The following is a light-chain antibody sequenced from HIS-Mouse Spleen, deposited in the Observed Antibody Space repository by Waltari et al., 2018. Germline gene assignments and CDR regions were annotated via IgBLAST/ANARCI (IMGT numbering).Light chain of an antibody. Sequence: QSALTQPASVSGSPGQSITISCTGTSSAVGGSYYFSWYQQHPVQAPKLMLYDVSKRPSGVSNRFSGSKSGNTASLTISGLQAEDEADYYCSSYTSSSTYVFGTGTKVTVL. CDR1: SSAVGGSYY. J-gene: IGLJ1*01. V-gene: IGLV2-14*03. CDR3: SSYTSSSTYV. CDR2: DVS.